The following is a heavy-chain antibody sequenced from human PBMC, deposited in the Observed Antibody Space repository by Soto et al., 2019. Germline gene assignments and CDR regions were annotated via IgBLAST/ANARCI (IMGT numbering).Heavy chain of an antibody. D-gene: IGHD1-1*01. CDR1: GFTSDDYD. J-gene: IGHJ3*01. CDR2: LYDLDGS. CDR3: ATWHEREHAYDV. V-gene: IGHV3-53*01. Sequence: PGGSLRLSCTFSGFTSDDYDYALTWVRQAPGKGLEWVSALYDLDGSFYAASVKGRFTTSSDSSKTTVYLQMNDLRPDDTAVYYCATWHEREHAYDVWGQGTTVTVSS.